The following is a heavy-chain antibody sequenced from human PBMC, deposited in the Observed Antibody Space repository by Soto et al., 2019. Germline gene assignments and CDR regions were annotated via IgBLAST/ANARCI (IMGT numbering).Heavy chain of an antibody. CDR2: ISGSGGST. CDR3: AKAGVRKPGLYYYYMDV. V-gene: IGHV3-23*01. D-gene: IGHD3-10*01. CDR1: GFTFSSYA. J-gene: IGHJ6*03. Sequence: GGSLRLSCAASGFTFSSYAMSWVRQAPGKGLEWVSAISGSGGSTYYADSVKGRFTISRDNSKNTLYLQMNSLRAEDTAVYYCAKAGVRKPGLYYYYMDVWGKGTTVTVSS.